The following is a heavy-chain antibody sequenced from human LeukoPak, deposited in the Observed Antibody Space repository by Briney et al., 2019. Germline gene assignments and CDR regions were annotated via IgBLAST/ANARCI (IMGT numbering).Heavy chain of an antibody. Sequence: SETLSLTCTVSGGSISSYYWSWIRQPPGKGLEWIGCIYYSGSTNYNPSLKSRVTISVDTSKNQFSLKLSSVTAADTAVYYCARRGIAAGYYYMDVWGKGTTVTVSS. CDR3: ARRGIAAGYYYMDV. D-gene: IGHD6-13*01. CDR2: IYYSGST. CDR1: GGSISSYY. V-gene: IGHV4-59*01. J-gene: IGHJ6*03.